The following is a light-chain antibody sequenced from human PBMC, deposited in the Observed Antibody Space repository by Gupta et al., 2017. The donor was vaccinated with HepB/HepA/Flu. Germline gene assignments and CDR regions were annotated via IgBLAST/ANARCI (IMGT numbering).Light chain of an antibody. J-gene: IGKJ1*01. CDR1: QSLLHSNGYNY. Sequence: DIVLTQSTLSLPVTPGEPASISCRSSQSLLHSNGYNYLDWYLQKPGQSPQLLIYLGSNRASGVPDRLSGSGSGTDFTLKISIVEAEDVGVYYCMQARQTPWTFGQGTKVEIK. CDR2: LGS. CDR3: MQARQTPWT. V-gene: IGKV2-28*01.